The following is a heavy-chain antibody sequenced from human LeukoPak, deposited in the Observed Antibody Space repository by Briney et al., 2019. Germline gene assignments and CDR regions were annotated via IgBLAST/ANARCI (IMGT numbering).Heavy chain of an antibody. J-gene: IGHJ3*02. V-gene: IGHV4-39*07. Sequence: PSETLSLTCTVSGGSISSSSYYWGWIRQPPGKGLEWIGYIYHSGSTYYNPSLKSRVTISVDRSKNQFSLKLSSVTAADTAVYYCARPSIAARPNDAFDIWGQGTMVTVSS. D-gene: IGHD6-6*01. CDR2: IYHSGST. CDR3: ARPSIAARPNDAFDI. CDR1: GGSISSSSYY.